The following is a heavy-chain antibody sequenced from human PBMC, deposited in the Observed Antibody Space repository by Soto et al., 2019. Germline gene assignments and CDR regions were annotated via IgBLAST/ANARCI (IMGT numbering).Heavy chain of an antibody. D-gene: IGHD7-27*01. CDR1: GYSFTSYW. J-gene: IGHJ3*02. CDR2: IYPGDSDT. V-gene: IGHV5-51*01. CDR3: AQSLAGDAMARRDAFDI. Sequence: PGESLKISCKGSGYSFTSYWIGWVRQMPGKGLEWMGIIYPGDSDTRYSPSFQGQVTISADKSISTAYLQWSSLKASDTAMYYCAQSLAGDAMARRDAFDIWGQGTMVTVSS.